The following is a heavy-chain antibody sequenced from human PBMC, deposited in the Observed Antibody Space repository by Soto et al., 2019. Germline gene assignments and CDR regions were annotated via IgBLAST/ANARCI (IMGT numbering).Heavy chain of an antibody. CDR3: ARLYYDFWSGSHNWFDP. D-gene: IGHD3-3*01. V-gene: IGHV4-39*01. CDR1: GGSISSSSYY. CDR2: IYYSGST. Sequence: SETLSLTCTVSGGSISSSSYYWGWIRQPPGKGLEWIWSIYYSGSTYYNPSLKSRVTISVDTSKNQFSLKLSSVTAADTAVYYCARLYYDFWSGSHNWFDPWGQGTLVTVSS. J-gene: IGHJ5*02.